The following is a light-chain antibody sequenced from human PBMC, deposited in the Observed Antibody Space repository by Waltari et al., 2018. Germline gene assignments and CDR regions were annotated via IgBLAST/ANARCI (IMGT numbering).Light chain of an antibody. V-gene: IGKV1-5*03. J-gene: IGKJ1*01. CDR3: QQYNSYPWT. Sequence: DIQMTQSPSTLSASVGDRFTTTCRASQSISSWLAWYQQKPGKAPKLLIYKASSLESGVPSRFSGSGSGTEFTLTISSLQPDDFATYYCQQYNSYPWTFGQGTKVEIK. CDR1: QSISSW. CDR2: KAS.